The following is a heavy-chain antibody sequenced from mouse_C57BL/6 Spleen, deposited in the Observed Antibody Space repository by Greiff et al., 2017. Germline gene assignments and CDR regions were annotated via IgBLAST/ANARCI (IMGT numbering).Heavy chain of an antibody. Sequence: VQLQQPGAELVMPGASVKLSCKASGYTFTSYWMHWVKQRPGQGLEWIGEIDPSDSYTNYNQKFKGKSTLTVDKSSSTAYMQLSSLTSEDSAVYYCAGYYGNYDWYFDVWGTGTTVTVSS. CDR2: IDPSDSYT. CDR1: GYTFTSYW. CDR3: AGYYGNYDWYFDV. D-gene: IGHD2-1*01. V-gene: IGHV1-69*01. J-gene: IGHJ1*03.